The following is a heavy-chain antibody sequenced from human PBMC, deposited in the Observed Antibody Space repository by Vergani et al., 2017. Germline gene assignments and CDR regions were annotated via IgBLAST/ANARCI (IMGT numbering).Heavy chain of an antibody. CDR2: INHSGST. V-gene: IGHV4-34*01. CDR3: ARGRGTWIELWGNWFDP. J-gene: IGHJ5*02. D-gene: IGHD5-18*01. CDR1: GGSFSGYY. Sequence: QVQLQQWGAGLLKPSETLSLTCAVYGGSFSGYYWSWIRPPPGKGLEWIGEINHSGSTNYNPSLKSRVTISVDTSKNQFSLKLSAVTAADTAVYYCARGRGTWIELWGNWFDPWGQGTLVTVSS.